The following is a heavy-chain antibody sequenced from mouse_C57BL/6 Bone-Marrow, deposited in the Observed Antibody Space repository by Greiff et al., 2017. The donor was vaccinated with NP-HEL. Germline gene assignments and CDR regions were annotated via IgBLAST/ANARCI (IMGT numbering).Heavy chain of an antibody. J-gene: IGHJ2*01. V-gene: IGHV1-43*01. Sequence: EVQLQQSGPELVKPGASVKISCKASGYSFTGYYMHWVKQSSEKSLEWIGEINPSTGGTSYNQKFKGKATLTVDKSSSTAYMQLKSLTSEDSAVYYCARSHYYCSSFAVYFDYWGQGTTLTVSS. D-gene: IGHD1-1*01. CDR3: ARSHYYCSSFAVYFDY. CDR2: INPSTGGT. CDR1: GYSFTGYY.